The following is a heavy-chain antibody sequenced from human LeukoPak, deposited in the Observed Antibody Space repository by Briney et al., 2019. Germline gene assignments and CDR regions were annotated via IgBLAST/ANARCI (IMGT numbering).Heavy chain of an antibody. Sequence: PGGSLRLSCAASGFTFNTYWMRWVRQAPGKGLVGVSHISSDGSTTTYADSVKGRFTISRDNAKNTLYLQMNSIRADVTAVSYCTIDRGGYGPTSLDSSGDGTLVTASP. CDR2: ISSDGSTT. CDR1: GFTFNTYW. CDR3: TIDRGGYGPTSLDS. V-gene: IGHV3-74*01. J-gene: IGHJ5*01. D-gene: IGHD3-16*01.